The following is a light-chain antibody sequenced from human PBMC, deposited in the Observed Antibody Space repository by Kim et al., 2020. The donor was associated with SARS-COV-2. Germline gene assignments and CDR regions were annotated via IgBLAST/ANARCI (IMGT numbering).Light chain of an antibody. CDR1: KSIGRY. V-gene: IGKV3-11*01. J-gene: IGKJ4*01. CDR2: DIY. Sequence: LSPGEKATHSGRASKSIGRYLAWYQQKPGQAPSLLIYDIYYRGTDIPVRFSGSGSGTDFTLTISSLEPEDFAVYYCQQHRSWPVTFGGGTKVDIK. CDR3: QQHRSWPVT.